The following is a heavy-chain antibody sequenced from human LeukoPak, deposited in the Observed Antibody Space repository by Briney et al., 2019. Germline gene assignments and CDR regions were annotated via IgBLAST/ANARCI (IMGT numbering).Heavy chain of an antibody. D-gene: IGHD2-2*02. CDR1: GGSISIGGYS. CDR2: IYHSGST. V-gene: IGHV4-30-2*01. Sequence: PSETLSLTCAVSGGSISIGGYSWSWIRQPPGKGLEWIGYIYHSGSTYYNPSLKSRVTISVDRSKNQFSLKLSSVTAADTAVYYCARAIPSDAFDIWGQGTMVTVSS. CDR3: ARAIPSDAFDI. J-gene: IGHJ3*02.